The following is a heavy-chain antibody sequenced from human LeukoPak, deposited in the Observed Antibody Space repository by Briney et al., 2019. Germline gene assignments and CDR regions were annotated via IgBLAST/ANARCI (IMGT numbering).Heavy chain of an antibody. CDR2: ISYDGRNK. Sequence: GRSLRLSCAASGIISSSYGMHWVRQAPGKGLEWVAVISYDGRNKYYADSVKGRFTISRDNSKNRLYLQMSSLRADDTAVYYCAKDMGGGQQLAVDYWGQGTLVTVSS. CDR3: AKDMGGGQQLAVDY. V-gene: IGHV3-30*18. J-gene: IGHJ4*02. D-gene: IGHD6-13*01. CDR1: GIISSSYG.